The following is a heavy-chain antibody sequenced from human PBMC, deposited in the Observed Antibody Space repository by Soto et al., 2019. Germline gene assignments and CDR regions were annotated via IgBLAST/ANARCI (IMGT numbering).Heavy chain of an antibody. CDR3: ARETVYSGYDPIDY. J-gene: IGHJ4*02. CDR1: GFTVSSNY. Sequence: GGSLRLSCAASGFTVSSNYMSWVRQAPGKGLEWVSVIYSGGSTYYADSVKGRFTISRDNSKNTLYLQMNSLRAEDTAVYYCARETVYSGYDPIDYWGQGTLVTVSS. CDR2: IYSGGST. D-gene: IGHD5-12*01. V-gene: IGHV3-66*01.